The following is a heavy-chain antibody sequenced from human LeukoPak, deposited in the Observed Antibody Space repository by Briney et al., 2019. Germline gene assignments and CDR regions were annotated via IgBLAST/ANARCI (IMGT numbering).Heavy chain of an antibody. CDR3: AKDRIGYCSSASCPYDY. Sequence: GGSLRLSCAASGFSFSDYYMSWIRQAPGKGLEWVSYISESGYTIYYADSVKGRFTISRDNAKNSLYLQMNSLRAEDTGVYYCAKDRIGYCSSASCPYDYWGQGTLVTVSS. V-gene: IGHV3-11*04. CDR2: ISESGYTI. CDR1: GFSFSDYY. D-gene: IGHD2-2*03. J-gene: IGHJ4*02.